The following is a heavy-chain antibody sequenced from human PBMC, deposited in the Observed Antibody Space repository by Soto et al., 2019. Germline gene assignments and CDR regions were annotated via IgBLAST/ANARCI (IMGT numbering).Heavy chain of an antibody. CDR1: GGTFRGYY. J-gene: IGHJ5*01. CDR2: INHSGST. D-gene: IGHD2-15*01. V-gene: IGHV4-34*01. CDR3: AREPLLRFFYCSGYTHIWFVS. Sequence: SETLSLTYAVYGGTFRGYYWRWIRQPPGKGLEWIGEINHSGSTNYNPSLKSRVTISVDTSKNQFSPKLSSVTAADTAVYYCAREPLLRFFYCSGYTHIWFVSLGQGTLVSVYS.